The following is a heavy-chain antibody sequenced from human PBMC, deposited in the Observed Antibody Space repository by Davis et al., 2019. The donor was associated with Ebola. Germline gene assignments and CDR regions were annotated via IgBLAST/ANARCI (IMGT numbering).Heavy chain of an antibody. CDR3: ARGRHLSVSPFAY. V-gene: IGHV4-59*11. CDR1: GGSISSPF. J-gene: IGHJ4*02. CDR2: IHSSGNT. D-gene: IGHD5/OR15-5a*01. Sequence: PSETLSLTCLVSGGSISSPFWTWIRQSPGKGLEWIGYIHSSGNTNYNPSFKSRVPVSLDASKSQSSLKLSSVTAADTAVYYCARGRHLSVSPFAYWGQGILVTVSP.